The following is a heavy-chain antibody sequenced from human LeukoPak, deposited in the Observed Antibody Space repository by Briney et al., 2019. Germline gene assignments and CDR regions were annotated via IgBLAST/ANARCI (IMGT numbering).Heavy chain of an antibody. Sequence: GGSLRLSCAASGFTFSSYGMHWVRQAPGKGLEWVSVIYSGGSTYYADSVKGRFTISRDNSKNTLYLQMNSLRAEDTAVYYCAREIRDWYFDLWGRGTLVTVSS. J-gene: IGHJ2*01. D-gene: IGHD3-10*01. CDR2: IYSGGST. V-gene: IGHV3-53*01. CDR3: AREIRDWYFDL. CDR1: GFTFSSYG.